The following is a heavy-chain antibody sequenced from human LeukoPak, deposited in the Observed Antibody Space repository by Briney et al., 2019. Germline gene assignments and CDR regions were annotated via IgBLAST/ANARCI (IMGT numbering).Heavy chain of an antibody. J-gene: IGHJ5*02. Sequence: SETLSLTCTVSGGSISSSSYYWGWIRQPPGKGLEWIGSICYSGSTYYNPSLKSRVTISVDTSKNQFSLKLSSVTAADTAVYYCASTQWRYFENWFDPWGQGTLVTVSS. CDR3: ASTQWRYFENWFDP. V-gene: IGHV4-39*01. CDR1: GGSISSSSYY. D-gene: IGHD3-9*01. CDR2: ICYSGST.